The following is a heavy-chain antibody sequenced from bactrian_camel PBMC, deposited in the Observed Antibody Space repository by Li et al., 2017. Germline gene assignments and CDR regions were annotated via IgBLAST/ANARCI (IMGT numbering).Heavy chain of an antibody. CDR3: AIDTLNRAYTGWSQARLYNI. D-gene: IGHD8*01. CDR2: ISALGGVVQ. V-gene: IGHV3S53*01. J-gene: IGHJ4*01. Sequence: HVQLVESGGGSVQPGGSLRLSCATSGHTGSIDYMAYFRQSPGKDREVVASISALGGVVQGYADSVRGRFTISRDSAKTVYLQMNDLKVEDTAMYYCAIDTLNRAYTGWSQARLYNIWGQGTQVTVS. CDR1: GHTGSIDY.